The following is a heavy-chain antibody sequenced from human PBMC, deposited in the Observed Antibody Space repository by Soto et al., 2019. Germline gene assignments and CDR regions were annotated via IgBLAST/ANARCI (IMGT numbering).Heavy chain of an antibody. CDR1: GYTFTSYG. D-gene: IGHD4-17*01. CDR2: ISAYNGNT. J-gene: IGHJ6*02. V-gene: IGHV1-18*01. CDR3: ARVMTNNYYYGMDV. Sequence: ASVKVSCKASGYTFTSYGISWVRQAPGQGPEWMGWISAYNGNTNYAQKLQGRVTMTTDTSTSTAYMELRSLRSDDTAVYYCARVMTNNYYYGMDVWGQGTTVTVSS.